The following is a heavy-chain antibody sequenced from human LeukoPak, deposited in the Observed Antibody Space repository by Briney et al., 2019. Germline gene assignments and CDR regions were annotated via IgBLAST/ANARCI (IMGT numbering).Heavy chain of an antibody. CDR2: INPSGGST. V-gene: IGHV1-46*01. J-gene: IGHJ4*02. D-gene: IGHD4-23*01. Sequence: GASVKVSCKASGYTFTGYYMHWVRQAPGQGLEWMGIINPSGGSTSYAQKFQGRVTMTRDTSTSTVYMELSSLRSEDTAVYYCARDINPTVVTGHLGYWGQGTLVTVSS. CDR1: GYTFTGYY. CDR3: ARDINPTVVTGHLGY.